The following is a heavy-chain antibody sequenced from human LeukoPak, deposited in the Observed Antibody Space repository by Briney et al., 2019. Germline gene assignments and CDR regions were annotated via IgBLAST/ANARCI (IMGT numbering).Heavy chain of an antibody. CDR2: IKSKTDGGTT. V-gene: IGHV3-15*01. Sequence: GGSLRLSCAASGFTFSNAWMSWVRQAPGKGLEWVGRIKSKTDGGTTDYAAPVKGRFTISRDDSKNTLYLQMNNLKTEDTAVYYCTTVGGYDDAGIDYWGQGTLVTVSS. CDR1: GFTFSNAW. J-gene: IGHJ4*02. CDR3: TTVGGYDDAGIDY. D-gene: IGHD5-12*01.